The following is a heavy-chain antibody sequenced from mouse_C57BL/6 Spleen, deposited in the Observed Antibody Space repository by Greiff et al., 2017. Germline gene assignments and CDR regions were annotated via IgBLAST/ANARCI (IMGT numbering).Heavy chain of an antibody. J-gene: IGHJ3*01. CDR1: GYTFTDYN. CDR2: INPNNGGT. D-gene: IGHD2-5*01. V-gene: IGHV1-18*01. CDR3: ARSYSNYVFAY. Sequence: EVKLVESGPELVKPGASVKIPCKASGYTFTDYNMDWVKQSHGKSLEWIGDINPNNGGTIYNQKFKGKATLTVDKSSSTAYMELRSLTSEDTAVYYCARSYSNYVFAYWGQGTLVTVSA.